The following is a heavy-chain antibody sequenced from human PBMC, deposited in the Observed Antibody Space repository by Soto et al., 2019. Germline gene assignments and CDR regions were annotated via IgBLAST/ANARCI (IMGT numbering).Heavy chain of an antibody. CDR2: IYYSGST. V-gene: IGHV4-39*01. Sequence: PSETLSLTCTVSGGSISSSSYYWGWIRQPPGKGLEWIGSIYYSGSTYYNPSLKSRVTISVDTSKNQFSLKLSSVTAADTAVYYCATIGGIYSWFDPWGQGTLVTVSS. J-gene: IGHJ5*02. CDR1: GGSISSSSYY. CDR3: ATIGGIYSWFDP. D-gene: IGHD5-12*01.